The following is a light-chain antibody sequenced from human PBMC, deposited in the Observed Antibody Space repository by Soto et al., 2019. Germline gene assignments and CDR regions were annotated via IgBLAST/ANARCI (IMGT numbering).Light chain of an antibody. J-gene: IGKJ3*01. Sequence: EIVLTQSPGTLSLSPGETATLSCRTSQTISRDDLAWYQQRPGQAPRLLVSATSRRATGIPDRFYGYGSGTDFTLTSSSLEPEAFGVYYCYQYYTSPHTFGPGNRVDIQ. V-gene: IGKV3-20*01. CDR1: QTISRDD. CDR2: ATS. CDR3: YQYYTSPHT.